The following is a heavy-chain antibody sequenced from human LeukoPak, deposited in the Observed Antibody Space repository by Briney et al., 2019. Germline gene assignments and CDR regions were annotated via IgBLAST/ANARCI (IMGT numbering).Heavy chain of an antibody. V-gene: IGHV3-48*03. CDR2: ISSSGLTI. J-gene: IGHJ3*02. Sequence: PGGSLRLSCAASGFTISSYEMTWVRQAPGKGLEWVSYISSSGLTIYYADSVRGRFTISRDNDKNSLYLQMNSLRAEDTAIYYCARERVTTGGDAFEIWGQGTMVTVSS. CDR1: GFTISSYE. D-gene: IGHD4-17*01. CDR3: ARERVTTGGDAFEI.